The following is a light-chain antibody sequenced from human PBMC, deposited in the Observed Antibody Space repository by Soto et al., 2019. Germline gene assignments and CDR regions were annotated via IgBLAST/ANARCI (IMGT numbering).Light chain of an antibody. CDR1: QSVSSSY. CDR3: QQYGSSRWT. V-gene: IGKV3-20*01. J-gene: IGKJ1*01. CDR2: GAS. Sequence: EIELTQSPGTLSLSPGERATLSCRASQSVSSSYLAWYQQKPGQAPRLLIYGASSRATGIPDRFSGSGSGTDVTLTISRLEPEDFAVYYCQQYGSSRWTFGQGTKVEIK.